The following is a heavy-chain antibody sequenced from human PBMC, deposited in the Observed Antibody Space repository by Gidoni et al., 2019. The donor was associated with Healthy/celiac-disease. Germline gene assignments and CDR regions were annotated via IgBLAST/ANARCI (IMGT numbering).Heavy chain of an antibody. J-gene: IGHJ5*02. V-gene: IGHV6-1*01. Sequence: QVQLQQSGPGLVKPSQTLSLTCAISGDSVSSNSAAWNWIRQSPSRGLEWLGRTYSSSKCYNDYPVSVKRRLPITPDPSKNHFSLQLTSVTPRDTAVYYCARGGRILGCPPFTSWGQGPLVTVSS. CDR1: GDSVSSNSAA. CDR3: ARGGRILGCPPFTS. D-gene: IGHD3-3*01. CDR2: TYSSSKCYN.